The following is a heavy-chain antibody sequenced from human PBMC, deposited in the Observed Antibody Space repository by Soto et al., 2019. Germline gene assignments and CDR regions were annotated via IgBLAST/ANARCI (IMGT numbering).Heavy chain of an antibody. V-gene: IGHV4-31*03. D-gene: IGHD3-10*01. CDR3: ARDRVRGVIHYYYYYGMDV. J-gene: IGHJ6*02. CDR2: IYYSGST. CDR1: GGSISSGGYY. Sequence: SETLSLTCTVSGGSISSGGYYWSWIRQHPGKGLEWIGYIYYSGSTYYNPSLKSRVTISVDTSKNQFSLKLSSVTAADTAVYYCARDRVRGVIHYYYYYGMDVWGQGTMVTVSS.